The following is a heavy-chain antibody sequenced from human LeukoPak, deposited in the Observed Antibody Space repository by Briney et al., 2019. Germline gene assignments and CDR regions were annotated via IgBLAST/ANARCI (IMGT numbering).Heavy chain of an antibody. J-gene: IGHJ4*02. D-gene: IGHD1-26*01. Sequence: GTSVKVSCKASGYTFTSYYMHWVRQAPGQGLEWMGIINPSGGSTSYAQKFQGRVTMTRDTSTSTVYMELSSLRSEDTAVYYCARVVGVGATIGYWGQGTLVTVSS. CDR2: INPSGGST. CDR3: ARVVGVGATIGY. CDR1: GYTFTSYY. V-gene: IGHV1-46*01.